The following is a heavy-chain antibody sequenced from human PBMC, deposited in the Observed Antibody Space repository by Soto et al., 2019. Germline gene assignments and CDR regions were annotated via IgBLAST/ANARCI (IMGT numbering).Heavy chain of an antibody. V-gene: IGHV3-30*18. CDR2: ISYDGSNK. D-gene: IGHD2-15*01. J-gene: IGHJ5*02. CDR3: AKGTHPLPFDP. CDR1: GVTFSSYG. Sequence: PAGSLGPSCAASGVTFSSYGMHGVRQAPGKELEWVAVISYDGSNKYYADAVKGRFTISRDNSKNTLYLQMNSLRAEDTAVYYCAKGTHPLPFDPWGQGTLVTVSS.